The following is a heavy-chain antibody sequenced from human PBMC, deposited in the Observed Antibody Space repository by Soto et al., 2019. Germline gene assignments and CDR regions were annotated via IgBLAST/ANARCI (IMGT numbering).Heavy chain of an antibody. CDR2: ISAYNGNT. J-gene: IGHJ6*02. Sequence: QVQLVQSGAEVKKPGASVKVSCKASGYTFTSYGISWVRQAPGQGLEWMGWISAYNGNTNYAQQLQGRVTMTTDTSTSTAYMELRSLRSDDTAVYYCASFNCSSTSCYIGYYYYGMDVWGQGTTVTVSS. CDR3: ASFNCSSTSCYIGYYYYGMDV. D-gene: IGHD2-2*02. CDR1: GYTFTSYG. V-gene: IGHV1-18*01.